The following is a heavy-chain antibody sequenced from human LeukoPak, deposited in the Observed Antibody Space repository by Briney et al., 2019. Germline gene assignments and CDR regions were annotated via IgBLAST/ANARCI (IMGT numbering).Heavy chain of an antibody. Sequence: PGGSLRLSCTASGFTFSMYWMSWVRQAPGKGLEWVANIKEDGSENYYVDSVKGRFTISRDNAKNSLYLQMSSLRAEDTAVYYCARGVGTLLWFGELLSPGEFDHWGQGTLVTVSS. D-gene: IGHD3-10*01. V-gene: IGHV3-7*03. CDR2: IKEDGSEN. CDR1: GFTFSMYW. CDR3: ARGVGTLLWFGELLSPGEFDH. J-gene: IGHJ4*02.